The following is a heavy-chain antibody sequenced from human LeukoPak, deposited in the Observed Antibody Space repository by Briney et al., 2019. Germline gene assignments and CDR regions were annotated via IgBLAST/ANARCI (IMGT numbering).Heavy chain of an antibody. Sequence: GGSLRLSCVASGFTFSNYWMSWVRQAPGKGLEWVANIKEDGSEKYYVDSVKGRFTISRDNAKNSLSLQMNSLRAEDTAVYYCARTIRRYWGQGTLVTVSS. CDR1: GFTFSNYW. D-gene: IGHD3-10*01. J-gene: IGHJ4*02. CDR2: IKEDGSEK. CDR3: ARTIRRY. V-gene: IGHV3-7*01.